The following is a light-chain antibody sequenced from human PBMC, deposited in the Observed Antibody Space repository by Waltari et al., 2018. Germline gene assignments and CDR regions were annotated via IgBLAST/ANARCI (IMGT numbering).Light chain of an antibody. CDR3: SSYAGINHYL. CDR2: EVN. CDR1: SSDVGAYDH. J-gene: IGLJ1*01. Sequence: QSALTQPPSASGSPGQSVTISCTGTSSDVGAYDHVPWYQRHPGQAPNLIIYEVNRRPSAVPDRVSGSKSGNTASLTVSGLQAEDEADYFCSSYAGINHYLFGHGTTVTVL. V-gene: IGLV2-8*01.